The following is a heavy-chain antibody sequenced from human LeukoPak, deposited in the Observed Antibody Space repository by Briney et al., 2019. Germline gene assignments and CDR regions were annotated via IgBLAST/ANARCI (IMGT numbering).Heavy chain of an antibody. Sequence: GGSLRLSCAASGFTFSTYGMSWVRQAPGKGLAWVSGISGSGDSTYYADSVRGRFTISRDNSKNTLFLQMNSLRAEDTAVYYCAKADRRSDLPYYFDYWGQGTLVTVSS. CDR3: AKADRRSDLPYYFDY. CDR2: ISGSGDST. CDR1: GFTFSTYG. V-gene: IGHV3-23*01. J-gene: IGHJ4*02.